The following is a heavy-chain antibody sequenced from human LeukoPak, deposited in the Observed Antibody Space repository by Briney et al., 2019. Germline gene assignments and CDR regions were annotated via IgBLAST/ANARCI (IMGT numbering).Heavy chain of an antibody. CDR1: GGSISSFY. Sequence: PSETLSLTCTVSGGSISSFYWTWIRQPPGKGLEWIGYIYYSGSTNYNPSLKSRVTISVDTSKNQFSLKLSSVTAADTAVYYCARAKGDYAFDYWGQGTLVTVSS. CDR3: ARAKGDYAFDY. CDR2: IYYSGST. D-gene: IGHD4-17*01. V-gene: IGHV4-59*01. J-gene: IGHJ4*02.